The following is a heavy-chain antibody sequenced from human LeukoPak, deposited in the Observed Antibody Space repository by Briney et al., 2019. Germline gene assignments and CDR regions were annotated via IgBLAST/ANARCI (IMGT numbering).Heavy chain of an antibody. CDR3: ARASSKQLAGYLPDGFDI. Sequence: GGSLRLSCAASGFTFTTNAMSWVRQAPGKGLEWVSSISSSGTYVYYADSVKGRFTISRDDAKNSLSLQMNSLRADDAAVYYCARASSKQLAGYLPDGFDIWGQGTMATVSS. V-gene: IGHV3-21*01. CDR2: ISSSGTYV. D-gene: IGHD3-9*01. J-gene: IGHJ3*02. CDR1: GFTFTTNA.